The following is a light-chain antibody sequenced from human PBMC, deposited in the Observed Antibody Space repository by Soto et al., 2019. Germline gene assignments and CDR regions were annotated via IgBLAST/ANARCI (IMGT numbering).Light chain of an antibody. CDR3: LQDYSYPKT. V-gene: IGKV1-6*01. Sequence: AIQMTQSPSSLSASVGDRVTITCRASQDIRNDLGWYQQKPGQAPNLLISAASSLQSGVPSRFSGSGSGTDFTLTISSLQPEDFATYYCLQDYSYPKTFGQGTKLEIK. CDR2: AAS. J-gene: IGKJ2*01. CDR1: QDIRND.